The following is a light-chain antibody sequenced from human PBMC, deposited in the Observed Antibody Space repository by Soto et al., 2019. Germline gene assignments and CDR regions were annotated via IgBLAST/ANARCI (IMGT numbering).Light chain of an antibody. Sequence: ENVVTQSPCTLSLSTGARATLSCRASQSVSSSYLAWYQQKPGQAPRLLIYGASSRATGIPDRFSGSGSGTDFTLTISRLEPEDFAVYYCQQYDIWPPYTFGQGTKVDI. J-gene: IGKJ2*01. CDR1: QSVSSSY. CDR3: QQYDIWPPYT. CDR2: GAS. V-gene: IGKV3-20*01.